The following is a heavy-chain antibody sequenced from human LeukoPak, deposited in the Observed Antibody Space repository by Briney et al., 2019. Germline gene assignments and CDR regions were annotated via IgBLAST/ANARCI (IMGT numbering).Heavy chain of an antibody. CDR2: INTDGSTT. J-gene: IGHJ4*02. CDR1: GFTLSSYW. D-gene: IGHD6-13*01. CDR3: ARPPGSWYFDY. V-gene: IGHV3-74*01. Sequence: GGSLRLSCAASGFTLSSYWIHWVRQAPGQGLVWVSRINTDGSTTTYADSVKGRFTISRDNAKNTVYLQMNSLGAEDTAVYYCARPPGSWYFDYWGQGTLVTVSS.